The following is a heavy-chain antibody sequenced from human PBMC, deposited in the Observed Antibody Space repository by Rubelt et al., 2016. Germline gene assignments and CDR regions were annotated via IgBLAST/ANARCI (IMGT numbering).Heavy chain of an antibody. CDR1: GYTFTSYG. J-gene: IGHJ5*02. CDR2: ISAYNGNK. D-gene: IGHD3-10*01. CDR3: ARCYGSGSYGNWFDP. V-gene: IGHV1-18*01. Sequence: QVQLVQSGAEVKKPGASVKVSCKASGYTFTSYGISWVRQAPGQGLEWMGWISAYNGNKNYAQKHQGRATMAPDTTQSTAYMGLRRLRSDATAVYYCARCYGSGSYGNWFDPWGQGTLVTVSS.